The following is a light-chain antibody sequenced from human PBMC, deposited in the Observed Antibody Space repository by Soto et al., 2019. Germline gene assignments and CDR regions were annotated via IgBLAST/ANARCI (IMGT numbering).Light chain of an antibody. CDR1: EYISTW. V-gene: IGKV1-12*01. J-gene: IGKJ5*01. CDR3: PNRDSFPLIT. CDR2: AAS. Sequence: DSQMTQSPSSVSASVGDRVSITCRSSEYISTWLAWYQQKPGKAPKLLIYAASSLQGGVPSRFSGSGSGTHFTLTIRSLQPEDLATYYCPNRDSFPLITFGQGTRLEIK.